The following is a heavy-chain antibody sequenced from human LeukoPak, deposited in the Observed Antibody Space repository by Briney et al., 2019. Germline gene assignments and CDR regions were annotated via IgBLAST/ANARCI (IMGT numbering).Heavy chain of an antibody. CDR1: GFTFSSYL. CDR2: IKQDGSEK. J-gene: IGHJ4*02. V-gene: IGHV3-7*01. CDR3: ARDRSYGRV. D-gene: IGHD5-18*01. Sequence: PGGSLRLSCAASGFTFSSYLMSWVRQAPGKGLEWVANIKQDGSEKYYVDSVKGRFTISRDNAKNSLYLQMNSLRAEDTAVYYCARDRSYGRVWGQGTLVTVSS.